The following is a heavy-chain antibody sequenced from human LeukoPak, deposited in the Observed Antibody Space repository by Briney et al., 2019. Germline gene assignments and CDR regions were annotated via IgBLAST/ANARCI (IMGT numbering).Heavy chain of an antibody. CDR2: IIPIFGTA. D-gene: IGHD3-22*01. CDR1: GGTFSSYA. J-gene: IGHJ4*02. Sequence: PSASVKVSCKASGGTFSSYAISWVRQAPGQGLEWMGGIIPIFGTANYAQKFQGRVTITTDESTSTAYMELSSLRSEDTAVYYCAREAIHYDSSEGYFDYWGQGTLVTVSS. CDR3: AREAIHYDSSEGYFDY. V-gene: IGHV1-69*05.